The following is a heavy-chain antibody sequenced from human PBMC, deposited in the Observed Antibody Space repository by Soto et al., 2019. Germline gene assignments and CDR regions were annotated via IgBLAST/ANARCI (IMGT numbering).Heavy chain of an antibody. Sequence: PGGSLRLSCAASGFTFSNYWMTWVRQAPGKGLEWVANIKQEGGEKYYVDSVKGRFTISRDNAKNSLYLQMNSLRAEDTAVYYCARGCSGGSCYSIWFDYWGQGTQVTVSS. CDR1: GFTFSNYW. V-gene: IGHV3-7*03. J-gene: IGHJ4*02. D-gene: IGHD2-15*01. CDR3: ARGCSGGSCYSIWFDY. CDR2: IKQEGGEK.